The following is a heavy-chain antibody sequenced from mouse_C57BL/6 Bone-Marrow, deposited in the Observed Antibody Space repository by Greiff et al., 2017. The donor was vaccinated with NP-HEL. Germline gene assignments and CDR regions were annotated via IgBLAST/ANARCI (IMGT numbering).Heavy chain of an antibody. CDR1: GYTFISYG. Sequence: LQQSGAELARPGASVKLSCKASGYTFISYGISWVKQRTGQGLEWIGEIYPRSGNTYYNEKFKGKATLTADKSSSTAYMELRSLTSEDSAVYFCARKGYGRDYFDYWGQGTTLTVSS. J-gene: IGHJ2*01. D-gene: IGHD1-2*01. V-gene: IGHV1-81*01. CDR2: IYPRSGNT. CDR3: ARKGYGRDYFDY.